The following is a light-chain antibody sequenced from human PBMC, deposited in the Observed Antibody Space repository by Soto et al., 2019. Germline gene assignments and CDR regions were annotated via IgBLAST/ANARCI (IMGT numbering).Light chain of an antibody. J-gene: IGLJ1*01. CDR3: SSYTSSSTYV. CDR2: DVS. Sequence: QSVLTQPASVSGSPGQSLTISCTGTSSDVGGYNYVSWYQQHPGKAPKLMIYDVSGRPSGVSNRFSGSKSGNTASLTISGLQAEDEADYYCSSYTSSSTYVFGTGTKLTVL. CDR1: SSDVGGYNY. V-gene: IGLV2-14*01.